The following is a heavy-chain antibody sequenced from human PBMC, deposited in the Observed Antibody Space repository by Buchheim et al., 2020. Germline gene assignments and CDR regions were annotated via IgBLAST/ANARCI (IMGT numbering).Heavy chain of an antibody. V-gene: IGHV3-33*01. D-gene: IGHD1-26*01. J-gene: IGHJ6*03. CDR3: ARVARIVGATSGFYYYYYYYMDV. CDR2: IWYDGSNK. Sequence: QVQLVESGGGVVQPGRSLRLSCAASGFTFSSYGMHWVRQAPGKGLEWVAVIWYDGSNKYYADSVKGRFTISRDNSQNTLYLQMNSLRAEDTAVYYCARVARIVGATSGFYYYYYYYMDVWGKGTT. CDR1: GFTFSSYG.